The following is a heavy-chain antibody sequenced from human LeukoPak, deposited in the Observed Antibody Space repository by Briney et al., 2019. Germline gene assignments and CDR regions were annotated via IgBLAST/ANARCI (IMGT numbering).Heavy chain of an antibody. CDR3: ARVNKWELVAGWYFDL. CDR1: GGTFSSYA. V-gene: IGHV1-69*05. J-gene: IGHJ2*01. CDR2: IIPVFGTA. Sequence: SVKVSCKASGGTFSSYAISWVRQAPGQGLEWMGRIIPVFGTANYAQKFQGRVTITTDESTSTAYMELSSLRSEDTAVYYCARVNKWELVAGWYFDLWGRGTLVTVSS. D-gene: IGHD1-26*01.